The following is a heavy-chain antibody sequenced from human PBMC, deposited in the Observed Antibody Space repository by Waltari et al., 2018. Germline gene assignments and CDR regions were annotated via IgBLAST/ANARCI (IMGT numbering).Heavy chain of an antibody. CDR3: ARGNNPTYYDFWSRAFDI. J-gene: IGHJ3*02. D-gene: IGHD3-3*01. CDR2: ISSSSSYI. V-gene: IGHV3-21*01. Sequence: EVQLVESGGGLVKPGGSLRLSCAASGFTFSSYSMNWVRQAPGKGLEGVSSISSSSSYIYYADSVKGRFTISRDNAKNSLYLQMNSLRAEDTAVYYCARGNNPTYYDFWSRAFDIWGQGTMVTVSS. CDR1: GFTFSSYS.